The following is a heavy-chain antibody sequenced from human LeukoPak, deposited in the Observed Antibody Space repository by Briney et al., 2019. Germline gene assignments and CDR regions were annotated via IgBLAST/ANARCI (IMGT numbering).Heavy chain of an antibody. J-gene: IGHJ4*02. CDR3: AREPYPYCSSTSCYSH. V-gene: IGHV4-30-2*01. Sequence: PSETLSLTCAVSGGSISSGGYSWSWIRQPPGKGLEWIGYIYHSGSTYYNPSLKSRVTISVDRSKNQFSLKLSSVTAADTAVYYCAREPYPYCSSTSCYSHWGQGTLVTVSS. CDR2: IYHSGST. CDR1: GGSISSGGYS. D-gene: IGHD2-2*01.